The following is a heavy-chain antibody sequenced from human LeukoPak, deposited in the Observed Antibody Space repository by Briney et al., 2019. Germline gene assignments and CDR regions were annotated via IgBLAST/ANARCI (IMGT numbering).Heavy chain of an antibody. CDR3: ARQRPIAVAGDY. V-gene: IGHV4-34*01. CDR1: GGSFSGYY. CDR2: INHSGST. J-gene: IGHJ4*02. D-gene: IGHD6-19*01. Sequence: PSETLSLTCAVYGGSFSGYYWSWIRQPPGKGLEWIGEINHSGSTNYNPSLKSRVTISVDTSKNQFSLKLSSVTAADTAVYYCARQRPIAVAGDYWGQGTLVTVSS.